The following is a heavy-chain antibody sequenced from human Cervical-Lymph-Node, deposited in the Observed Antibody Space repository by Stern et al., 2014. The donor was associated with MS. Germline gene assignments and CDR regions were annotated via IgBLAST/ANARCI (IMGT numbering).Heavy chain of an antibody. V-gene: IGHV7-4-1*02. D-gene: IGHD3-16*01. CDR3: ATWGAANSPPLFY. CDR1: GYNVTDHA. CDR2: INTKTGIP. Sequence: QVQLVQSGSDLKKPGASVKVSCKASGYNVTDHAMNWVRQAPGQGLEWMGWINTKTGIPTFAQGFTGRFVFSLDTSINTAYLQISSLKAEDSAVYYCATWGAANSPPLFYWGQGTLVTVSS. J-gene: IGHJ4*02.